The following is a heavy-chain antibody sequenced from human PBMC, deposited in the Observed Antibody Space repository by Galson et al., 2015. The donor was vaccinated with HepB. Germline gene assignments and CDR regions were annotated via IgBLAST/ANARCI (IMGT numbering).Heavy chain of an antibody. CDR3: AKDRYAWSYDS. CDR2: SGSDDKT. CDR1: GFTFSANA. D-gene: IGHD1-7*01. Sequence: SLRLSCAASGFTFSANAMSWVRQAPGKGLEWVSGSGSDDKTHYAESVRGRFTISRDNSKNTLYLQMSSLRAEDTAVYYCAKDRYAWSYDSWGQGTLVTVSS. J-gene: IGHJ5*01. V-gene: IGHV3-23*01.